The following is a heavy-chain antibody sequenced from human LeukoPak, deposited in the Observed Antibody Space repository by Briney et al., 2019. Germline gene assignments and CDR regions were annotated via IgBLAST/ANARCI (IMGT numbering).Heavy chain of an antibody. J-gene: IGHJ4*02. CDR1: GYSFTNYW. V-gene: IGHV5-51*01. CDR2: IHSADSNT. CDR3: AGARHGDYRWDY. Sequence: RGESLQISCKDSGYSFTNYWIGWVRQMPGKGLEWMGIIHSADSNTKYSPSFQGQVTISADKSISTAYLQWSGLKASDTAMYYCAGARHGDYRWDYWGQGTLVTVSS. D-gene: IGHD4-17*01.